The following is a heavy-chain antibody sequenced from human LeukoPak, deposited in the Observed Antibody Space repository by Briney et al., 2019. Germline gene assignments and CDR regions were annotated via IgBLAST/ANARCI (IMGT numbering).Heavy chain of an antibody. CDR3: AKTKIAVAGAFDY. J-gene: IGHJ4*02. V-gene: IGHV7-4-1*02. CDR1: GYTFTGYY. Sequence: EASVKVSCKASGYTFTGYYMHWVRQAPGQGLEWMGWINTNTGNPTYAQGFTGRFVFSLDTSVSTAYLQISSLKAEDTAVYYCAKTKIAVAGAFDYWGQGTLVTVSS. CDR2: INTNTGNP. D-gene: IGHD6-19*01.